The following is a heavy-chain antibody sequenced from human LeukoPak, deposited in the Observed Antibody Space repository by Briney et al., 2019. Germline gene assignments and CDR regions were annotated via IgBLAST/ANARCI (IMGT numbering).Heavy chain of an antibody. CDR2: ISYDGSNK. CDR3: ARGDLGTAMDPFDY. V-gene: IGHV3-30*01. Sequence: PGGSLRLSCAASGFTFSSYAMHWVRQAPGKGLEGVAVISYDGSNKYYADSVKGRFTISRDNSKNTLYLQMNSLRAEDTAVYYCARGDLGTAMDPFDYWGQGALVTVSS. D-gene: IGHD5-18*01. J-gene: IGHJ4*02. CDR1: GFTFSSYA.